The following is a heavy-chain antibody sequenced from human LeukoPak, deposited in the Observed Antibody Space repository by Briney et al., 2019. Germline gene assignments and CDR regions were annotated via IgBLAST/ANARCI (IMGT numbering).Heavy chain of an antibody. CDR2: ISGSGGTT. J-gene: IGHJ2*01. CDR3: AKDVPGGWWYFYL. D-gene: IGHD6-19*01. Sequence: PGGSLRLSCAASRFTFSSYFMSWVRQAPGKGLEWVSVISGSGGTTYYAVSVKGRFTISRDNSKNTLYLQMNSLRAEDTAVYYCAKDVPGGWWYFYLWGRGTLVTVSS. V-gene: IGHV3-23*01. CDR1: RFTFSSYF.